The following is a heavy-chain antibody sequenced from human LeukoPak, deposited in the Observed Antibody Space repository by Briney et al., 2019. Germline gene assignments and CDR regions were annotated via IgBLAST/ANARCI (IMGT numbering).Heavy chain of an antibody. CDR1: GGSISSSSYY. V-gene: IGHV4-39*01. J-gene: IGHJ4*02. Sequence: PSETLSLTCTVSGGSISSSSYYWGWIRQPPGKGLEWIGSIYYSGSTYYNPSLKSRVTISVDTSKNQFSLKLSSVTAADTAVYYCATYSGSYLTFDYWGQGTLVTVSS. CDR3: ATYSGSYLTFDY. CDR2: IYYSGST. D-gene: IGHD1-26*01.